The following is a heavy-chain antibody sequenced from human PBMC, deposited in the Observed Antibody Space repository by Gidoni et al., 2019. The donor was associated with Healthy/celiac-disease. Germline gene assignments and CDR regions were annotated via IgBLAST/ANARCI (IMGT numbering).Heavy chain of an antibody. Sequence: QVQLVESGGGVVQPGRSLRLSFAASGFTFSSYGMHWVRQAPGKGLDCVAVIWYDGSNKYYADSVKGRFTISRDNSKNTLYLQMNSLRAEDTAVYYCAREGYNWNYDDDAFDIWGQGTMVTVSS. CDR3: AREGYNWNYDDDAFDI. CDR1: GFTFSSYG. V-gene: IGHV3-33*01. CDR2: IWYDGSNK. J-gene: IGHJ3*02. D-gene: IGHD1-7*01.